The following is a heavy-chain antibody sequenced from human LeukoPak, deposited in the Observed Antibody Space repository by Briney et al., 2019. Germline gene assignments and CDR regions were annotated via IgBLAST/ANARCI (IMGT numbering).Heavy chain of an antibody. D-gene: IGHD6-13*01. CDR1: GYIFTTYA. V-gene: IGHV7-4-1*02. CDR3: ARPGIAAAGHFDY. CDR2: INTNTGTP. Sequence: ASVKVSCKASGYIFTTYAVNWVRQAPGQGLEWMGWINTNTGTPTYAQGFIGRFVFSLDTSVSTAYLQISSLKAEDTAVYYCARPGIAAAGHFDYWGEGTLVTVSS. J-gene: IGHJ4*02.